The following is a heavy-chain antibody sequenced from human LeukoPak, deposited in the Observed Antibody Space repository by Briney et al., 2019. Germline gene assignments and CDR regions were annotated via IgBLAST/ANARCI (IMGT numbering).Heavy chain of an antibody. CDR1: GYIFTTYW. CDR2: IYPGDSDT. J-gene: IGHJ4*02. V-gene: IGHV5-51*01. Sequence: GESLKISCKGSGYIFTTYWIGWVRQMPGKGLEWMGIIYPGDSDTRYSPSFQGQVTISADKSISTAYLQWSSLKASDTAMYYCARATHYSSSWDHDYWGQGTLVTVSS. CDR3: ARATHYSSSWDHDY. D-gene: IGHD6-13*01.